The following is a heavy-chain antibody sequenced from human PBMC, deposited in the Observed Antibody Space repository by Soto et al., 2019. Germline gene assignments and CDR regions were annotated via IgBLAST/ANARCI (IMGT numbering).Heavy chain of an antibody. CDR1: GYSFTSYW. D-gene: IGHD2-15*01. CDR3: ARRRYCSGGSCYVDDAFDI. V-gene: IGHV5-51*01. J-gene: IGHJ3*02. CDR2: IYPGDSDT. Sequence: GESLKISCKGSGYSFTSYWIGWVRQMPGKGLEWMGIIYPGDSDTRYSPSFQGQVTISADKSIRTAYLQWSSLKASDTAMYYCARRRYCSGGSCYVDDAFDIWGQGTMVTVSS.